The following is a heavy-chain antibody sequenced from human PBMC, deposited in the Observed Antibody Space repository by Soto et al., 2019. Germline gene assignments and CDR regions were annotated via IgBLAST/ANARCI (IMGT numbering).Heavy chain of an antibody. V-gene: IGHV3-30-3*01. Sequence: GGALRPTCVAPGFSVSRYVLHWVRQAPGKGLEWVAVISYDGSNKYYEDSVKGRFTISRDNAKNTLYLQRNSLRAEDTAVYYCARDKPRRFDYWRQGTLVTVSS. CDR2: ISYDGSNK. CDR1: GFSVSRYV. CDR3: ARDKPRRFDY. J-gene: IGHJ4*02.